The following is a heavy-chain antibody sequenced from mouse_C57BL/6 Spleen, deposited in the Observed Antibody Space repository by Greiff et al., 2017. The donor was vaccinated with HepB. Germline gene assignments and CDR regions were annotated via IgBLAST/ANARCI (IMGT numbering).Heavy chain of an antibody. V-gene: IGHV1-84*01. CDR2: IYPGSGNT. D-gene: IGHD1-1*01. Sequence: QVQLQQSGPELVKPGASVKISCKASGYTFTDYYINWVKQRPGQGLEWIGWIYPGSGNTKYNEKFKGKATLTVDTSSSTAYMQLSSLTSEDSAVYFCARAVTVVAVRSYAMDYWGQGTSVTVSS. CDR3: ARAVTVVAVRSYAMDY. CDR1: GYTFTDYY. J-gene: IGHJ4*01.